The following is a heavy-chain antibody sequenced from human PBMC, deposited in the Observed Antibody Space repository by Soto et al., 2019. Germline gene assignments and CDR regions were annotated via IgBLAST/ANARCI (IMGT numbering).Heavy chain of an antibody. CDR1: GGTFSTSA. V-gene: IGHV1-69*14. Sequence: QVQVVQSGAEVTKPGSSVKVSCKTSGGTFSTSAISWVRQAPGQGLEWMGGIMPIFRTADYAQKFQGRVTITADKSASTAYSELMSLTAEDTAVYYWARHRDRAQLGGKYYHMMNDWGQGTTVTVTS. J-gene: IGHJ6*02. D-gene: IGHD2-2*01. CDR3: ARHRDRAQLGGKYYHMMND. CDR2: IMPIFRTA.